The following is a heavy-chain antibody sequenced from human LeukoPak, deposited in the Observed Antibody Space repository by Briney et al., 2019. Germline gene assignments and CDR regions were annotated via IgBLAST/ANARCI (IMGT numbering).Heavy chain of an antibody. V-gene: IGHV3-74*01. D-gene: IGHD5-18*01. CDR2: INGDGSIT. Sequence: GGSLRLSCAGSGFTFSIYWMHWVRQVPGKGLVWVAHINGDGSITSHADSVKGRFTISRDNTKNTLYLQMNSLRVEDTAVYYCERVPTNNYGHGDWGQGRLVTASS. J-gene: IGHJ4*02. CDR1: GFTFSIYW. CDR3: ERVPTNNYGHGD.